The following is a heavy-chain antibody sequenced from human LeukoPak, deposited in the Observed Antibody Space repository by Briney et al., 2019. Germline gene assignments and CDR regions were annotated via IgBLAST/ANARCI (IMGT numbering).Heavy chain of an antibody. CDR1: GIPFSTYY. J-gene: IGHJ4*02. CDR2: ISSSSSYT. D-gene: IGHD6-13*01. Sequence: GRSLRPSCVVSGIPFSTYYMNWISQAPGNGREWISYISSSSSYTDYADSVKGRFTISRDNAKSALYLQLNSLRLEDTAVYYCAAGTAADFWGQGTLVTVSS. CDR3: AAGTAADF. V-gene: IGHV3-11*03.